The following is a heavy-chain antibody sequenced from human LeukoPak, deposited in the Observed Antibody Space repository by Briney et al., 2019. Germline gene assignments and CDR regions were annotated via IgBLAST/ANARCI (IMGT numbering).Heavy chain of an antibody. CDR2: ISHDGSNK. CDR1: GFTFSGYA. J-gene: IGHJ3*02. Sequence: GGSLRLSCAASGFTFSGYAMHWVRQAPGKGLEWVAVISHDGSNKYYADSVKGRFTISRDNSKNTLYLQMNSLRAEDTAVYYCARDKVAFDIWGQGTMVTVSS. V-gene: IGHV3-30*04. CDR3: ARDKVAFDI.